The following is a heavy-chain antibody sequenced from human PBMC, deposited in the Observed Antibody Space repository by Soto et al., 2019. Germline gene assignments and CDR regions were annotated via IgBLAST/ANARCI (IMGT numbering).Heavy chain of an antibody. CDR3: ARSSYHSGWILDS. J-gene: IGHJ4*02. Sequence: QVTLKESGPVLVKPTETLTLTCTVSGFSLSNARMGVSWIRQPPGKALEWLAHIFSDDDKSYSTSLKSRLTIAKDTTKSQVVLIMTSMDPVDTATYYCARSSYHSGWILDSWGQGTLVTVSS. D-gene: IGHD6-19*01. CDR1: GFSLSNARMG. CDR2: IFSDDDK. V-gene: IGHV2-26*01.